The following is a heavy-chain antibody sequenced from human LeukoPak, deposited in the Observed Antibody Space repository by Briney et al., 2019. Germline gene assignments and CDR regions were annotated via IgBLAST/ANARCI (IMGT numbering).Heavy chain of an antibody. CDR2: TSAYNGNT. CDR3: ARDLRKPSRYCDFWSGLYYFDY. CDR1: GYTFTSYG. J-gene: IGHJ4*02. Sequence: ASVKVSCKASGYTFTSYGISWVRQAPGQGLEWRGWTSAYNGNTNYAQKLQGRATMTTDTSTSTAYRELRNLRSEDTAEYYCARDLRKPSRYCDFWSGLYYFDYWGQGTRLSLSS. D-gene: IGHD3-3*01. V-gene: IGHV1-18*01.